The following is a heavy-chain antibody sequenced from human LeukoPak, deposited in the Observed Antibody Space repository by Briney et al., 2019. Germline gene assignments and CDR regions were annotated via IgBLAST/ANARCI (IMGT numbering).Heavy chain of an antibody. V-gene: IGHV3-48*04. CDR2: IRSDSRTI. D-gene: IGHD6-13*01. CDR3: ARVTAIAAPGTGAFDI. Sequence: AGGALRLSCAASGFIFITSIMNWVRQAPGKGLEWVSYIRSDSRTIYYADSVKSRFTISRANAKNSLYLKMNSLRAEDTAVYYCARVTAIAAPGTGAFDIWGQGTMVAVSS. J-gene: IGHJ3*02. CDR1: GFIFITSI.